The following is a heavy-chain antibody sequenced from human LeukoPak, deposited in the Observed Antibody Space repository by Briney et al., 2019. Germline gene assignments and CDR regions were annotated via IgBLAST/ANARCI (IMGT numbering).Heavy chain of an antibody. Sequence: PGGSLRLSCVASGFTFSNYAMSWVRQAPGKGLEWVSAITGSGTSTYYADSLKGRFTISRDNSKNTVFLHMNSLRPEDTAIYYCVIWGDYDVLTGYYVPDYWGQGTLVTVSS. V-gene: IGHV3-23*01. CDR2: ITGSGTST. D-gene: IGHD3-9*01. CDR3: VIWGDYDVLTGYYVPDY. CDR1: GFTFSNYA. J-gene: IGHJ4*02.